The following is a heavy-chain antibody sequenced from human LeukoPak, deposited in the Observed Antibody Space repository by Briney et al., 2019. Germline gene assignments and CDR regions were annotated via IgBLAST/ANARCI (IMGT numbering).Heavy chain of an antibody. CDR3: ARDSGLGLFGV. J-gene: IGHJ3*01. V-gene: IGHV1-18*01. CDR1: GYTFISYA. D-gene: IGHD3/OR15-3a*01. Sequence: ASVKLSCKTSGYTFISYAISWVRQAPGQGLEWMGWISTFKGDTKYAQKFQDRVSMTTDTSTSTAHLELRSLRSEDTAIYYCARDSGLGLFGVWGQGTVVTVSS. CDR2: ISTFKGDT.